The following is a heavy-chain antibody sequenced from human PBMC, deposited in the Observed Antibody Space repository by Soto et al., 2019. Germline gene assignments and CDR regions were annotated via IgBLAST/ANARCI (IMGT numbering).Heavy chain of an antibody. D-gene: IGHD2-2*01. CDR1: GFTFSSYW. CDR3: ASGAIGVVPAAIGGFVDY. CDR2: IKQDGSEK. J-gene: IGHJ4*02. V-gene: IGHV3-7*03. Sequence: GGSLRLSCAASGFTFSSYWMSWVRQAPGKGLEWVANIKQDGSEKYYVDSVKGRFTISRDNAKNSLYLQMNSLRAEDTAVYYCASGAIGVVPAAIGGFVDYWGQGTLVTVSS.